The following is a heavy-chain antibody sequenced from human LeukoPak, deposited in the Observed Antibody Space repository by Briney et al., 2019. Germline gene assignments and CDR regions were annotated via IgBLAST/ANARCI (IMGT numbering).Heavy chain of an antibody. D-gene: IGHD1-26*01. CDR1: GFTFSSYS. Sequence: GGSLRLSCAASGFTFSSYSMNWVRQAPGKGLEWVSSISSSSSYIYYADSVKGRFTISRDNAKNSLYLQMNSLRAEDTAAYYCARASWSYHRIDYWGQGTLVTVSS. CDR2: ISSSSSYI. J-gene: IGHJ4*02. V-gene: IGHV3-21*01. CDR3: ARASWSYHRIDY.